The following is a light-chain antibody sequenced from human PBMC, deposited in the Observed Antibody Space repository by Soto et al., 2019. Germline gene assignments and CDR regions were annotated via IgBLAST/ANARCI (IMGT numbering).Light chain of an antibody. CDR3: QSYDSYTVI. J-gene: IGLJ2*01. V-gene: IGLV6-57*04. Sequence: NFMLTQPHSVSESPGKTVTISCTRSSGSIADHYVQWYQQRPGSAPTTVIYEHNQRPSGVPDRFSGSTDGSSNSASLTISGLQTEDEADYYCQSYDSYTVIFGGGTKVTV. CDR2: EHN. CDR1: SGSIADHY.